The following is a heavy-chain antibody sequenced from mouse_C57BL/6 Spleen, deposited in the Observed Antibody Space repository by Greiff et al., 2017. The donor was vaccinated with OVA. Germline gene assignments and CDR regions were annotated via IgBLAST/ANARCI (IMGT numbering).Heavy chain of an antibody. CDR2: IDPSDSYT. CDR1: GYTFTSYW. D-gene: IGHD3-2*02. Sequence: VQLQQPGAELVMPGASVKLSCKASGYTFTSYWMHWVKQRPGQGLEWIGEIDPSDSYTNYNQKFKGKSTLTVDNSSSTAYMQLSSLTSEDSAVYDCARGDSSGYRAWFAYWGQGTLVTVSA. CDR3: ARGDSSGYRAWFAY. J-gene: IGHJ3*01. V-gene: IGHV1-69*01.